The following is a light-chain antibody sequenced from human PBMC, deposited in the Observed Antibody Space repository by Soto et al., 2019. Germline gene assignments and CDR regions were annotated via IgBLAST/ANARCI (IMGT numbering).Light chain of an antibody. Sequence: QSVLTQPPSASGTPGQRVTISCSGSSSNIGINYVYWYQQLPGAAPKLLIYRNNHRPSGVPDRFSGSKSGTSASLAISGLRSEDEADYYCAAWDDSLTVVFGGGTKLTVL. V-gene: IGLV1-47*01. CDR3: AAWDDSLTVV. J-gene: IGLJ2*01. CDR2: RNN. CDR1: SSNIGINY.